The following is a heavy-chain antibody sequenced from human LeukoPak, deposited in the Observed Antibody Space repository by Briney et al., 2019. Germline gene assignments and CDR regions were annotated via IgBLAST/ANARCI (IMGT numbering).Heavy chain of an antibody. CDR1: GYSFTSYW. V-gene: IGHV5-51*01. CDR2: IYPGDSDT. J-gene: IGHJ6*02. Sequence: GESLKISCKGFGYSFTSYWIGWVRQMPGKGLEWVGIIYPGDSDTRYSPSFQGQVTISADKSISIAYLQWSSLKASDSAMYYCARHHSLSGFMDVWGQGTTVSVSS. D-gene: IGHD2-15*01. CDR3: ARHHSLSGFMDV.